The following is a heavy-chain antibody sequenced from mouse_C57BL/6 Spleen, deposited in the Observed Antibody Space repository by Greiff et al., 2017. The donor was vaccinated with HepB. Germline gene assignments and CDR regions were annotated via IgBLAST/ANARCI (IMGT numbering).Heavy chain of an antibody. Sequence: QVQLQQPGAELVMPGASVKLSCKASGYTFTSYWMHWVKQRPGQGLEWIGEIDPSDSYTNYNQKFKGKSTLTVDKSSSTAYMQLISLTSEDSAVYYCARFLGPYAMDYWGQGTSVTVSS. CDR1: GYTFTSYW. CDR2: IDPSDSYT. CDR3: ARFLGPYAMDY. D-gene: IGHD3-1*01. J-gene: IGHJ4*01. V-gene: IGHV1-69*01.